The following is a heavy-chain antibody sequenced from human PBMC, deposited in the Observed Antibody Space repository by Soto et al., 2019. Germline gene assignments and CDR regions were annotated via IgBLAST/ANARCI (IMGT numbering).Heavy chain of an antibody. V-gene: IGHV3-21*01. CDR3: ADSPFGVVVPTGGGYYYMEL. CDR2: ISSSSSYI. J-gene: IGHJ6*03. D-gene: IGHD2-2*01. CDR1: GFTFSSYS. Sequence: EVQLVESGGGLVKPGGSLRLSCAASGFTFSSYSMNWVRQAPGKGLEWVSSISSSSSYIYYADSVKGRFTISRDNAKNSTDLQINSLRGEGTGVYYRADSPFGVVVPTGGGYYYMELWGKGTPVNVFS.